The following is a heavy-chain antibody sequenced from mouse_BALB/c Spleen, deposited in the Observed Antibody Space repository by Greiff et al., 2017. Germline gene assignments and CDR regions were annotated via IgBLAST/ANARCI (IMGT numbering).Heavy chain of an antibody. V-gene: IGHV2-9-2*01. CDR3: VRDPGGNYDGFAY. J-gene: IGHJ3*01. CDR2: IWTGGGT. Sequence: QVQLKESGPGLVAPSQSLSITCTVSGFSLTSYDISWIRQPPGKGLEWLGVIWTGGGTNYNSAFMSRLSISKDNSKSQVFLKMNSLQTDDTAIYYCVRDPGGNYDGFAYWGQGTLVTVSA. CDR1: GFSLTSYD. D-gene: IGHD2-1*01.